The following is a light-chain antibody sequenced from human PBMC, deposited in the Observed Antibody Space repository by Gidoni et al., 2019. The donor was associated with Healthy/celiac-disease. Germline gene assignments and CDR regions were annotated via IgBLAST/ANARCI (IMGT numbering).Light chain of an antibody. CDR2: GAS. CDR3: QQYGSSPYMYT. V-gene: IGKV3-20*01. CDR1: QSVSSSY. Sequence: EIVLTQCPGTLSSPPGERATLSCRASQSVSSSYLAWYQQNPGQAPRLLIYGASRRATGIPDRFSGSGSGTDFTLTISRMEPEDFAVYYCQQYGSSPYMYTFGQGTKLEIK. J-gene: IGKJ2*01.